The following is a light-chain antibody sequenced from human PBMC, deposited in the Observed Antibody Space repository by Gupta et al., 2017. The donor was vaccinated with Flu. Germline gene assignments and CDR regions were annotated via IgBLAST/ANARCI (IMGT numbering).Light chain of an antibody. J-gene: IGKJ1*01. V-gene: IGKV1-12*01. CDR1: QDINNW. CDR2: ATS. CDR3: QQADSYPGRT. Sequence: SSVSASLGDRVTITCRASQDINNWVAWYQQKPGKAPNLLIYATSRLQSGVPSRFSGSGSGTDFTLTISNLQPEDFATYYCQQADSYPGRTFGQGTKVEIK.